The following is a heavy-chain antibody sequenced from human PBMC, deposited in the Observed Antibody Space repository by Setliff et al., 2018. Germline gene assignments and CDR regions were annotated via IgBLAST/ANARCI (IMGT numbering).Heavy chain of an antibody. CDR1: GASISSGHY. V-gene: IGHV4-38-2*01. J-gene: IGHJ5*02. D-gene: IGHD3-3*01. CDR2: IYHKGRT. Sequence: SETLSLTCDVSGASISSGHYWGWIRQPPGKGLEWIATIYHKGRTYFNPSLQSRVTMSLDRSKNQFSLRLSSVTAADTAVYYCAKVITVFGVVIMENWFDPWGQGTLVTVSS. CDR3: AKVITVFGVVIMENWFDP.